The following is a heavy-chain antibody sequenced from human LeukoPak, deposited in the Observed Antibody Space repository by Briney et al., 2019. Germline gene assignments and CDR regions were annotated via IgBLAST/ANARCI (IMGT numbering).Heavy chain of an antibody. CDR2: IYYSGST. D-gene: IGHD6-19*01. CDR3: ARLQYSSGWYAEPYGMDV. V-gene: IGHV4-59*01. J-gene: IGHJ6*02. Sequence: SETLSLTCTVSGGSISSYYWSWIRQPPGKGLEWIGYIYYSGSTNYNPSLKSRVTISVDTSKNQFSLKLSSVTAADTAVYYCARLQYSSGWYAEPYGMDVWGQGSLVTVSS. CDR1: GGSISSYY.